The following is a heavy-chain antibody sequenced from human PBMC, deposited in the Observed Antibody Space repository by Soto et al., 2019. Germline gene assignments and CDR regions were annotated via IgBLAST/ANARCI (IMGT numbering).Heavy chain of an antibody. D-gene: IGHD3-3*02. Sequence: ASVKVSCKASGYTFTSYDINWVRQATGQGLEWMGWMNPNSGNTGYAQKFQGRVTMTRNTSISTVYMELSSLRSEDTAVYYCARGQFWSGYYLFDYWGQGTLVTVSS. CDR3: ARGQFWSGYYLFDY. CDR2: MNPNSGNT. CDR1: GYTFTSYD. V-gene: IGHV1-8*01. J-gene: IGHJ4*02.